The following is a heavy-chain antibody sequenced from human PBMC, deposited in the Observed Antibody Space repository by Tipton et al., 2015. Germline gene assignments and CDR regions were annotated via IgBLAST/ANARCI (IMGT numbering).Heavy chain of an antibody. Sequence: LRLSCSVSGGSVSSANYYWSWIRQPPGKGLEWIGYISYSGSTHYNPSVKSRVTISLDTSKNQFSLTLNSVTAADTAVEYCASDLEHGMAVRGQGTTVTVSS. CDR1: GGSVSSANYY. D-gene: IGHD5-24*01. CDR2: ISYSGST. CDR3: ASDLEHGMAV. J-gene: IGHJ6*02. V-gene: IGHV4-61*01.